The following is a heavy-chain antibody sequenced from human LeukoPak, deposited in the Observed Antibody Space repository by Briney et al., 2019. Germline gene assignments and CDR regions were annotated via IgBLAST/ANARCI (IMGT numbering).Heavy chain of an antibody. CDR2: IKRKSDGGTT. Sequence: GGALRLSCAASGFTLSNAWMSWVRPARGKGLEGVCLIKRKSDGGTTAYAAPVNGRFTISRDDYKDTLYLQMNNVKTEDTAVYYCAPNFQGGIFGAGQWGQGTLVTVSS. CDR3: APNFQGGIFGAGQ. J-gene: IGHJ4*02. D-gene: IGHD3-3*01. V-gene: IGHV3-15*01. CDR1: GFTLSNAW.